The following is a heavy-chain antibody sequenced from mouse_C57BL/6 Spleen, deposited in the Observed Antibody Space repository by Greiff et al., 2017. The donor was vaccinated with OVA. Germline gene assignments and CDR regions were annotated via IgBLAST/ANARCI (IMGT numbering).Heavy chain of an antibody. CDR3: ARGDYGSSYFAY. CDR2: INPNNGGT. CDR1: GYTFTDYY. Sequence: VQLQQSGPELVKPGASVKISCKASGYTFTDYYMNWVKQSHGKSLEWIGDINPNNGGTSYNQKFKGKATLTVDKSSSTAYMELRSLTSEDSAVYYCARGDYGSSYFAYWGQGTLVTVSA. V-gene: IGHV1-26*01. J-gene: IGHJ3*01. D-gene: IGHD1-1*01.